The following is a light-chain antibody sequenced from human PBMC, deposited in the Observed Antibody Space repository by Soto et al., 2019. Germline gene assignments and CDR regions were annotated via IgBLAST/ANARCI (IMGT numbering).Light chain of an antibody. CDR3: QQYGTSPRT. Sequence: EIVLPQYKGTLSLSPGERATLSCRASQSVSSSYLAWYQQKPGQAPRLLIYGASSRATGIPDRFSGSGSGTDFTLTISRLEPEDFAVYYCQQYGTSPRTFGQGTKVDI. J-gene: IGKJ1*01. V-gene: IGKV3-20*01. CDR1: QSVSSSY. CDR2: GAS.